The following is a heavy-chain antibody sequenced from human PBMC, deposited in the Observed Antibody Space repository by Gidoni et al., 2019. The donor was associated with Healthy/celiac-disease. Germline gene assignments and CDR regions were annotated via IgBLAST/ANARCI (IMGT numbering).Heavy chain of an antibody. CDR2: IGGSDGST. CDR1: GFTFSGYA. CDR3: AKERTTPDY. V-gene: IGHV3-23*01. J-gene: IGHJ4*02. Sequence: EVQLLESGGGLVQPGGSLGLSCAASGFTFSGYAMSWGRQAPGKGREWVSGIGGSDGSTYYAYTVKGRFTISIDNYKNTLYLQMNSLRAEDTAVYYCAKERTTPDYWGQGTLVTVSS. D-gene: IGHD1-1*01.